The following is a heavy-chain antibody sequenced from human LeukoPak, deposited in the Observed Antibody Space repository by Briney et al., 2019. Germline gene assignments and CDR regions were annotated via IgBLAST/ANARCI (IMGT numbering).Heavy chain of an antibody. D-gene: IGHD4-17*01. Sequence: GGSLRLSCAGSGFTFSSYWMHWVRQAPGKGLVWVSRINSDGISTSYADSVKGRFTISRDNAKNTLYLQMNSLRAEDTAVYYCAKGGATVIDYWGQGTLVTVSS. CDR3: AKGGATVIDY. J-gene: IGHJ4*02. CDR1: GFTFSSYW. V-gene: IGHV3-74*01. CDR2: INSDGIST.